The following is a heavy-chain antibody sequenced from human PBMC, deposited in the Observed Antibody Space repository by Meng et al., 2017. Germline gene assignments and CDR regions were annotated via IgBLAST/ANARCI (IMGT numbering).Heavy chain of an antibody. D-gene: IGHD4-23*01. J-gene: IGHJ3*02. CDR2: IYWNDDK. CDR1: GVSLSTSGVG. CDR3: AHFDYGGPTDDAFDI. Sequence: TLRGSGPTPLKPHQPLTLTCTFSGVSLSTSGVGVGWIRQPPGKALEWLALIYWNDDKRYSPSLKSRLTITKDTSKNQVVLTMTNMDPVDTATYYCAHFDYGGPTDDAFDIWGQGTMVTVSS. V-gene: IGHV2-5*01.